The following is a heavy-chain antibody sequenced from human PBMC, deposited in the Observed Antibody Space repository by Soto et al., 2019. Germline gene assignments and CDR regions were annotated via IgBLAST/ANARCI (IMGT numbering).Heavy chain of an antibody. Sequence: GESLKISCKGSGYSFTSYWIGWVRQMPGKGLEWMGIIYPGDSDTRYSPSFQGQVTISADKSISTAYLQWSSLKASDTAMYYCARQGYDSSGYYTSDAFDIWVQVKMVAVSS. D-gene: IGHD3-22*01. CDR2: IYPGDSDT. CDR1: GYSFTSYW. V-gene: IGHV5-51*01. J-gene: IGHJ3*02. CDR3: ARQGYDSSGYYTSDAFDI.